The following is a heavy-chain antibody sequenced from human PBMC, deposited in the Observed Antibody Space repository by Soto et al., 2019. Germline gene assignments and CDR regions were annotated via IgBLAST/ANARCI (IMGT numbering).Heavy chain of an antibody. J-gene: IGHJ6*02. D-gene: IGHD2-15*01. CDR2: IYYSGST. V-gene: IGHV4-30-4*01. CDR3: ARASLAYYYYAMDV. CDR1: GASISSGDSY. Sequence: SETLSLTCSVSGASISSGDSYWSWVRQPPGKGLEWIGYIYYSGSTYYSPSLKSRLTISVDTSKNQFSLKLPSVTAADTAVYFCARASLAYYYYAMDVWGQGTTVTVSS.